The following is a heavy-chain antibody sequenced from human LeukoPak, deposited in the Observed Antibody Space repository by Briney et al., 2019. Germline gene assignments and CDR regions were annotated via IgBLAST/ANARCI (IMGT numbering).Heavy chain of an antibody. J-gene: IGHJ6*03. V-gene: IGHV3-30*02. CDR3: AKDGMMEGYYTHMDV. CDR1: GFTFSNYG. CDR2: IRYVGNNE. D-gene: IGHD1-1*01. Sequence: GGSPRLSCAASGFTFSNYGMHWVRQAPGKGLEWVAFIRYVGNNENYADSVKGRLTISRDNSKNTLYLQMNSLRPEDTAVYYCAKDGMMEGYYTHMDVWGKGTTVIVSS.